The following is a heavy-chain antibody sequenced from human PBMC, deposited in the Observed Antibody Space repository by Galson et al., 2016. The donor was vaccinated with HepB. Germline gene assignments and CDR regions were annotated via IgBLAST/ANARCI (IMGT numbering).Heavy chain of an antibody. CDR1: GYTFTDYY. CDR3: AISSGSYDQPFDY. CDR2: VNPKTGGT. D-gene: IGHD3-22*01. V-gene: IGHV1-2*04. J-gene: IGHJ4*02. Sequence: SVKVSCKASGYTFTDYYIHWVRQAPGQGLEWMGRVNPKTGGTNSAQKFQGWVTMSRDTSIITAYMELSRLRSDDTAVYYCAISSGSYDQPFDYWGQGTLVTVSP.